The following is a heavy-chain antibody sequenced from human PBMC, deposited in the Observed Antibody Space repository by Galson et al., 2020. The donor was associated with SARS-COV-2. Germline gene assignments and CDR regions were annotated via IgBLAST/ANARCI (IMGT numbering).Heavy chain of an antibody. V-gene: IGHV1-3*01. Sequence: ASVKVSCKASGYTFTSYAMHWVRQDPGQRLEWMGWINAGNGNTKYSQKFQGRVTITRDTSASTAYMELSSLRSEDTAVYYCARDLAAAENYYYYYMDVWGKGTTVTVSS. CDR3: ARDLAAAENYYYYYMDV. D-gene: IGHD6-13*01. CDR2: INAGNGNT. CDR1: GYTFTSYA. J-gene: IGHJ6*03.